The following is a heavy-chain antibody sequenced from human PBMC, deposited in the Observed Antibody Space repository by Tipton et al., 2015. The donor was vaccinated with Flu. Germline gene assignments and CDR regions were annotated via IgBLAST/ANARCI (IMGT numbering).Heavy chain of an antibody. V-gene: IGHV4-39*01. CDR3: ARSWGSDAFDV. CDR1: SGSIRSTNYF. D-gene: IGHD3-16*01. CDR2: IYPSGTT. J-gene: IGHJ3*01. Sequence: LVKPTETLSLTCSVSSGSIRSTNYFCAWIRQPPGKRLELIGSIYPSGTTYYNPSLKSRVTISVDTSKSQFSLKVRSVTAADTAMYYCARSWGSDAFDVWGRGTMVTVSS.